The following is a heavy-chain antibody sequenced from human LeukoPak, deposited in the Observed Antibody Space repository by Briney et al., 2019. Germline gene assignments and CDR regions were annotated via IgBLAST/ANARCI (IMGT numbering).Heavy chain of an antibody. CDR2: IYYSGST. CDR1: GGSISSYY. CDR3: ARLQGAAAGA. V-gene: IGHV4-39*01. Sequence: SETLSLTCTVSGGSISSYYWGWIRQPPGKGLEWIGSIYYSGSTYYNPSLKSRVTISVDTSKNQFSLKLSSVTAADTAVYYCARLQGAAAGAWGQGTLVTVSS. D-gene: IGHD6-13*01. J-gene: IGHJ5*02.